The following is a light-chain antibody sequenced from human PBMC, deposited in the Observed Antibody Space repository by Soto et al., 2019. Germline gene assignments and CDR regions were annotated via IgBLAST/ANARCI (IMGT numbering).Light chain of an antibody. CDR2: DAS. V-gene: IGKV3-20*01. Sequence: EIVLTQSPGTLSLSPGEGATLSCRASQSVTSSYLAWYQQKRGQAPRLLMYDASSRATGILDRFSGSGSGTDFTLTISRLEPEDFAVYFCQQYASSPLTFGGGTKVDIK. J-gene: IGKJ4*01. CDR3: QQYASSPLT. CDR1: QSVTSSY.